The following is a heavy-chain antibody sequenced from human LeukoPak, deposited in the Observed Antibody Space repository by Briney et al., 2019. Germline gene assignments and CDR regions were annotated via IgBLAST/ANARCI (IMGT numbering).Heavy chain of an antibody. J-gene: IGHJ4*02. Sequence: PSETLSLTCAVYGGSFSGYYWSWIRQPPGKGLEWIGEINHSGSTNYNPSLKSRVTISVDTSKNQFSLKLSSVTAADTAVYYCARAGDYYFDVWGQGTLVTVSS. CDR3: ARAGDYYFDV. CDR1: GGSFSGYY. V-gene: IGHV4-34*01. CDR2: INHSGST. D-gene: IGHD3-16*01.